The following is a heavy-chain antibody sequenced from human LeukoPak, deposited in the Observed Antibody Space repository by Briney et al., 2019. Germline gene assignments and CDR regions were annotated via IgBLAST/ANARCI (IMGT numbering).Heavy chain of an antibody. Sequence: GGSLRLSCAASGFTVSNNYMMWVRQAPGKGLEWVSAISGSGGSTYYADSVKGRFTISRDNSKNTLYLQMNSLRAEDTAVYYCAKESYYDSSGPLDYWGQGTLVTVSS. J-gene: IGHJ4*02. CDR2: ISGSGGST. CDR3: AKESYYDSSGPLDY. V-gene: IGHV3-23*01. CDR1: GFTVSNNY. D-gene: IGHD3-22*01.